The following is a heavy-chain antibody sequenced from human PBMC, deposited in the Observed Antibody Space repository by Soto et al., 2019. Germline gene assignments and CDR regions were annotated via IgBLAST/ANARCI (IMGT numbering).Heavy chain of an antibody. D-gene: IGHD6-6*01. CDR2: ISGSGGST. J-gene: IGHJ6*02. Sequence: GGSLRLSCAASGFTFSSYAMSWVRQAPGKGLEWVSAISGSGGSTYYADSVKGRFTISRDNSKNTLYLQMNSLRAEDTAVYYCAKAYSSSPYYYYYYGMDVWGQGTTVTVSS. CDR3: AKAYSSSPYYYYYYGMDV. CDR1: GFTFSSYA. V-gene: IGHV3-23*01.